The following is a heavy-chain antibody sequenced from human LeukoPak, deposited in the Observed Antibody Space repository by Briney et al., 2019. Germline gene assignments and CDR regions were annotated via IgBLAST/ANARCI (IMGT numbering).Heavy chain of an antibody. J-gene: IGHJ4*02. CDR2: INPNSGGT. CDR1: GYTFTGYY. D-gene: IGHD6-19*01. Sequence: GASVKVSCKASGYTFTGYYMHWVRQAPGQGLEWMGRINPNSGGTNYAQKFQGRVTMTRDTSISTAYMELSRLRSDDTAVYYCARDYWGIAVAGSEYYFDYWGQGTLVTVSS. CDR3: ARDYWGIAVAGSEYYFDY. V-gene: IGHV1-2*06.